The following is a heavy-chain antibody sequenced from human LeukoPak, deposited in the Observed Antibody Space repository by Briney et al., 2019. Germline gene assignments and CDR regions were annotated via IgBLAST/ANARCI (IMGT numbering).Heavy chain of an antibody. CDR3: ARDISNYYDIAY. J-gene: IGHJ4*02. Sequence: GGSLRLSCVVSGFTFSTYAMSWVRQAPGKGLEWVSGIGGSGGDTFYADSVRGRFTISRDNAKNSLFLQMNSLRAEDTAVYYCARDISNYYDIAYWGQGTLVTVSS. CDR1: GFTFSTYA. D-gene: IGHD3-9*01. V-gene: IGHV3-23*01. CDR2: IGGSGGDT.